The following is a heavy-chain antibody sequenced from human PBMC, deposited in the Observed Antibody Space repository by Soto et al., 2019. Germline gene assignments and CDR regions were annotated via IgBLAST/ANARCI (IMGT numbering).Heavy chain of an antibody. CDR3: ARDFRPPYGVRYFDY. D-gene: IGHD4-17*01. CDR1: GFTVNSNY. J-gene: IGHJ4*02. V-gene: IGHV3-53*04. CDR2: IYSGGST. Sequence: GCSMRISCAASGFTVNSNYMSLVRKTPGKGLEWVSVIYSGGSTYYADSVKGRFTISRHNSKNTLYLLMNSLRAEDTAVYYCARDFRPPYGVRYFDYWGQGTLVTVSS.